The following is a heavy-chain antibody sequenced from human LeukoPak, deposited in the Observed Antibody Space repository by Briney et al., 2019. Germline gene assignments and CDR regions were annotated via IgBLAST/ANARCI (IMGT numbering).Heavy chain of an antibody. CDR3: ARDPSNTSGWSPYFDF. V-gene: IGHV1-18*01. CDR2: ISCYNGDT. CDR1: GYTFTNHG. D-gene: IGHD6-19*01. J-gene: IGHJ4*02. Sequence: GASVKVSCKASGYTFTNHGIAWVRQAPGQGLEWMGWISCYNGDTRDGQKLQGRVTMSTDTSTTTAYMELTSLRSDDTAVYYCARDPSNTSGWSPYFDFWGQGTLVTVSS.